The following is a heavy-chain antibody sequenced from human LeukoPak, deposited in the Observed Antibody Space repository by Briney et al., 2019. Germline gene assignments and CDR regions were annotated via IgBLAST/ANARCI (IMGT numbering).Heavy chain of an antibody. CDR1: GGSISSYY. CDR3: ARGARAKTTVYYYYYMDV. D-gene: IGHD4-17*01. V-gene: IGHV4-59*01. Sequence: SETLSLTCTVSGGSISSYYWSWIRQPPGKGLEWIGYIYYSGSTNYNPSLKSRVTISVDTPKNQFSLKLSSVTAADTAVYYCARGARAKTTVYYYYYMDVWGKGTTVTVSS. J-gene: IGHJ6*03. CDR2: IYYSGST.